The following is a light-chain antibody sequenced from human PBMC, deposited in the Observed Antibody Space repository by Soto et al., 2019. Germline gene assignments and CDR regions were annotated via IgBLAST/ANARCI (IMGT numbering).Light chain of an antibody. CDR2: GNS. Sequence: QSVLTQPPSVSGAPGQRVTISCTGSSSNIGAGYDVHWYQQLPGTAPKLLIYGNSNRPSGVPDRFSGSKSGTSASLAITGLQAEDEADYYCQSYDSSLSVSYVFGTGTK. CDR3: QSYDSSLSVSYV. V-gene: IGLV1-40*01. J-gene: IGLJ1*01. CDR1: SSNIGAGYD.